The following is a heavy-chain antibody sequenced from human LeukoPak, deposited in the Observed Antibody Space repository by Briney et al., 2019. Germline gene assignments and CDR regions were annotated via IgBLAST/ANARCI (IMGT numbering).Heavy chain of an antibody. Sequence: PGRSLRLSCTASGFTFGDYAMSWVRQAPGKGLEWVGFIRSKAYGGTTEYAASVKGRLTISRDDSKSSAYLQMNSLKTEDTAVYYCTRDKDFWSGPYYYYYYGMDVWGQGTTVTVSS. CDR2: IRSKAYGGTT. CDR3: TRDKDFWSGPYYYYYYGMDV. CDR1: GFTFGDYA. V-gene: IGHV3-49*04. D-gene: IGHD3-3*01. J-gene: IGHJ6*02.